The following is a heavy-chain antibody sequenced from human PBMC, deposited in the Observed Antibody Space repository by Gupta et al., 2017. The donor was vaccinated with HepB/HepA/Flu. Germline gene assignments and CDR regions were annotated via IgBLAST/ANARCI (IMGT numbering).Heavy chain of an antibody. J-gene: IGHJ4*02. CDR2: ISASDGST. V-gene: IGHV3-23*01. CDR3: ARGLTILDY. CDR1: GFTFTNYP. D-gene: IGHD1-26*01. Sequence: EVQLLESGGGLVQPGGSLKVSCAASGFTFTNYPMTWVRQASGKGLEWVSAISASDGSTHYADSVKGRFTISRDTSKNTGYLQMNSLRAEDTAVYYCARGLTILDYWGQGTLVTVSS.